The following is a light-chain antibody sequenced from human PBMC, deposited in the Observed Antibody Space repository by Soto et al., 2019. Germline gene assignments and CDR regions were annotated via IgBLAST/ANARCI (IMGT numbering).Light chain of an antibody. CDR3: QQRSNWPT. J-gene: IGKJ1*01. CDR1: QSVSSY. V-gene: IGKV3-11*01. CDR2: DAS. Sequence: EIVLTQSPATLSLSPGERATLSCRASQSVSSYLAWYQQKPGQAPRLLIYDASNRATGIPARFSGSGSGTAFTLSISGLEPEDFAVYSCQQRSNWPTFGQGTKVEIK.